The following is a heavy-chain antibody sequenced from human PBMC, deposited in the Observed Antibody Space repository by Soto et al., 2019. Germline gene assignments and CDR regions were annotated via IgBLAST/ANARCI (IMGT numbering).Heavy chain of an antibody. CDR3: ARDRTRGYYDSSGYYYDNYYYGMDV. Sequence: TLSLTCTVSGGSISSYYWSWIRQPPGKGLEWIVYIYYSGSTNYNPSLKSRVTISVDTSKNQFSLKLSSVTAADTAVYYCARDRTRGYYDSSGYYYDNYYYGMDVWGQGTTVTVYS. V-gene: IGHV4-59*01. J-gene: IGHJ6*02. CDR2: IYYSGST. CDR1: GGSISSYY. D-gene: IGHD3-22*01.